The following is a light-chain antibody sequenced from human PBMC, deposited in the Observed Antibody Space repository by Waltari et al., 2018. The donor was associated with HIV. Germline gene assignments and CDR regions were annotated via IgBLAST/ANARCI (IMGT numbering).Light chain of an antibody. CDR3: QQYVSSPGFT. Sequence: DIVLTQSPGTLSLSPGERATLSCRASQSVSSSYLAWYQQKPGQAPRLLIYGASSRATCIPDSFSGSGSGTDFTLTISRLEPEDFAVYYCQQYVSSPGFTFGPGTKVDIK. CDR1: QSVSSSY. J-gene: IGKJ3*01. CDR2: GAS. V-gene: IGKV3-20*01.